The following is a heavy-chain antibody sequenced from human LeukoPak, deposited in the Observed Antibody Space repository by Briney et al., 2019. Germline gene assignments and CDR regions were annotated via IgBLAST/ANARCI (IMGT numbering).Heavy chain of an antibody. Sequence: GGSLRPSCAASGFTFSNYGMHWVRQAPGKGLEWVALISYDRTDKYYADSVKGRFTISRDNSTNTLYLQMNSLRAEDTAVYYCAKDKQQLVGFDYWGQGTLVTVSS. V-gene: IGHV3-30*18. CDR1: GFTFSNYG. D-gene: IGHD6-13*01. CDR2: ISYDRTDK. CDR3: AKDKQQLVGFDY. J-gene: IGHJ4*02.